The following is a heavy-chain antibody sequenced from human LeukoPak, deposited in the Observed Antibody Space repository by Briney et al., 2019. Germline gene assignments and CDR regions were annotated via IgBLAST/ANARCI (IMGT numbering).Heavy chain of an antibody. V-gene: IGHV3-7*03. CDR3: ARECDFWSGYCNDY. J-gene: IGHJ4*02. CDR1: AFIFSGHW. D-gene: IGHD3-3*01. Sequence: GGSLRLSCEGSAFIFSGHWMNWVRQTPGKGLEWVANIKQDGSEKYYVDSVKGRFTISRDNAKNSLYLQMNSLRAEDTAVYYCARECDFWSGYCNDYWGQGTLVTVSS. CDR2: IKQDGSEK.